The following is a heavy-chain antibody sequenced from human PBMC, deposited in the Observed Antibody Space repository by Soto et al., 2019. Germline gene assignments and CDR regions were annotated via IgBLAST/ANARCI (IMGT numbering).Heavy chain of an antibody. Sequence: SETLSLTCTVSGGSISGYYWSWIRQPPGRGLEWIGYFYYSGSTDSNPSLKSRVTISVDTSKNQFSLKLSSVTAADTAVYYCARHSTIYRKYLDYWVQGTLVT. D-gene: IGHD2-2*01. V-gene: IGHV4-59*08. J-gene: IGHJ4*02. CDR1: GGSISGYY. CDR2: FYYSGST. CDR3: ARHSTIYRKYLDY.